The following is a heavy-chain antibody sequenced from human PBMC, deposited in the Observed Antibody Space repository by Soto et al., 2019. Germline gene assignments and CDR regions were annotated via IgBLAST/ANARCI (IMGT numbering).Heavy chain of an antibody. J-gene: IGHJ6*02. CDR2: IIPIFGTA. V-gene: IGHV1-69*13. CDR3: AREGSGDDFWSGYLYYGMDV. CDR1: GGTFSSYA. D-gene: IGHD3-3*01. Sequence: GASVKVSCKASGGTFSSYAISWVRRAPGQGLEWMGGIIPIFGTANYAQKFQGRVTITADESTSTAYMELSSLRSEDTAVYYCAREGSGDDFWSGYLYYGMDVWGQGTTVTVSS.